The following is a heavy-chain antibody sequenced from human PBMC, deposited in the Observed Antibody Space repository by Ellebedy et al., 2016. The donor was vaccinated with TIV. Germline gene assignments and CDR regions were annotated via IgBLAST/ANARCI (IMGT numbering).Heavy chain of an antibody. CDR3: AKVGVTTTVFWYFDL. Sequence: GESLKISXAASGLTFRAYAMHWVRQAPGKGLEWVALILDDGSIKYFADSVKGRFTISRDTSRNTLYLQMNSLRAEDTALYYCAKVGVTTTVFWYFDLWGRGTLVTVSS. V-gene: IGHV3-30*04. D-gene: IGHD4-17*01. CDR2: ILDDGSIK. CDR1: GLTFRAYA. J-gene: IGHJ2*01.